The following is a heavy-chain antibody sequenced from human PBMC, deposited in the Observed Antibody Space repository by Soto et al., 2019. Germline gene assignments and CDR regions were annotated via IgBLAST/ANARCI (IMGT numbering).Heavy chain of an antibody. CDR2: IYATGTT. CDR3: VRDGTKTLRDWFDP. J-gene: IGHJ5*02. D-gene: IGHD1-1*01. V-gene: IGHV4-4*07. CDR1: GASISGFY. Sequence: SETLSLTCTVSGASISGFYWSWIRKSAGKGLEWIGRIYATGTTDYNPSLKSRVMMSVDTSKKQFSLKLRSVTAADTAVYYCVRDGTKTLRDWFDPWGQGISVTVSA.